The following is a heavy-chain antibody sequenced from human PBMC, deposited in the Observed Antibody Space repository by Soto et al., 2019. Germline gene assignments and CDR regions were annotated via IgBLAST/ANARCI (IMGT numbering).Heavy chain of an antibody. J-gene: IGHJ3*02. D-gene: IGHD2-15*01. CDR2: IRSKANSYAT. Sequence: EVQLVESGGGLVQPGGSLKLSCAASGFTFSGSAMHWVRQASGKGLEWVGRIRSKANSYATAYAASVNGRFTISRDDSKNTAYLQMNSLKTEDTAVYYCTRRLADIVVVVAATPDAFDIWGQGTMVTVSS. CDR1: GFTFSGSA. CDR3: TRRLADIVVVVAATPDAFDI. V-gene: IGHV3-73*01.